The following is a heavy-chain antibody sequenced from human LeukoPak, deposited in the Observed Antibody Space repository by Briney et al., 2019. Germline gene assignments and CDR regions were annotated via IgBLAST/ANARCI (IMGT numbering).Heavy chain of an antibody. CDR1: GGTFSSYT. V-gene: IGHV1-69*02. Sequence: ASVKVSCRASGGTFSSYTISWVRQAPGQGLEWMGRIIPILGVANYAQKFQGRVTITADESTSTAYMELSSLRSEDTAVYYCASNKVDSYGLNYYYYYYMDVWGKGTTVTVSS. CDR2: IIPILGVA. CDR3: ASNKVDSYGLNYYYYYYMDV. D-gene: IGHD5-18*01. J-gene: IGHJ6*03.